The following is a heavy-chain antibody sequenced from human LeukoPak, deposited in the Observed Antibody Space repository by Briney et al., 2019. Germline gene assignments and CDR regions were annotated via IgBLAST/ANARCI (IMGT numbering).Heavy chain of an antibody. Sequence: SVKVSCKASGGAFISYAISWVRQAPGQGLEWMGRIIPILGTANYAQKFQGRVTITTDESTSTAYMELSSLRSEDTAVYYCARDDGWFDPWGQGTLVTVSS. CDR2: IIPILGTA. J-gene: IGHJ5*02. CDR1: GGAFISYA. V-gene: IGHV1-69*11. CDR3: ARDDGWFDP.